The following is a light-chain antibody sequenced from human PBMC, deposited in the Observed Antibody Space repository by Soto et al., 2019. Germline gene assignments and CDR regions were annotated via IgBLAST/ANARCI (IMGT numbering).Light chain of an antibody. V-gene: IGKV3-15*01. CDR1: QSVSTN. CDR3: QQYNNWHLYT. J-gene: IGKJ2*01. CDR2: GAS. Sequence: DIVMTRSPATLTVSPGERATLSCRASQSVSTNLAWYQQKPGQAPRLLIYGASTRATAIPARFSGSGSGTEFALTISSLQSEDFAVDYCQQYNNWHLYTFGQGTKLEIK.